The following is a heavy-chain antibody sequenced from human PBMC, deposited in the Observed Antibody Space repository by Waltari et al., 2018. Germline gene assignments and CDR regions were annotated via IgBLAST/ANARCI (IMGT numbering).Heavy chain of an antibody. D-gene: IGHD4-17*01. Sequence: LVKPSETLSLTCTVSGGSISSSSYYWGWIRQPPGKGLEWIGSIYYSGSTYYNPSLKSRVTISVDTSKNQFSLKLSSVTAADTAVYYCAIQGDYRDAFDIWGQGTMVTVSS. CDR1: GGSISSSSYY. CDR3: AIQGDYRDAFDI. CDR2: IYYSGST. J-gene: IGHJ3*02. V-gene: IGHV4-39*07.